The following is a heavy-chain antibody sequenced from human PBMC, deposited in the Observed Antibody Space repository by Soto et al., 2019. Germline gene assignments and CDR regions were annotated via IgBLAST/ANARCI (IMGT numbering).Heavy chain of an antibody. D-gene: IGHD3-10*01. CDR2: IYYSGST. Sequence: QVQLQESGPGLVKPSQTLSLTCTVSGGSISSGGYYWSWIRQHPGKGLELRGYIYYSGSTYYNASLKSRVTISVDTSKNQFSLKLSSVTAADTAVYYCASAGSGHYYYYMDVWGKGTTVTVSS. CDR1: GGSISSGGYY. CDR3: ASAGSGHYYYYMDV. V-gene: IGHV4-31*03. J-gene: IGHJ6*03.